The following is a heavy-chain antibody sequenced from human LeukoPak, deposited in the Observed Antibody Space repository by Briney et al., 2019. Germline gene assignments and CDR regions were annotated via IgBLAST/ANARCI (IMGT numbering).Heavy chain of an antibody. J-gene: IGHJ4*02. CDR2: ISSSGSTI. Sequence: AGGSLRLSCAASGFTFINYAMNWVRQAPGKGLEWVSYISSSGSTIYSADSVKGRLTISRDKAKTSLYLQMNSLRAEDTAVYYCARGSRSSMTYYFDYWGKGTLVTVSS. CDR3: ARGSRSSMTYYFDY. D-gene: IGHD2-2*01. CDR1: GFTFINYA. V-gene: IGHV3-48*01.